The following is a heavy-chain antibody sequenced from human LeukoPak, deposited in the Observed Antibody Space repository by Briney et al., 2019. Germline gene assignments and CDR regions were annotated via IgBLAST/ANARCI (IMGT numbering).Heavy chain of an antibody. D-gene: IGHD3-22*01. CDR3: TKDASYARENDNSGFFID. CDR2: MSGGGDSD. J-gene: IGHJ4*02. CDR1: GFTFTSYA. Sequence: PGGSLRLSCAASGFTFTSYAMSWVRQTPGKGLEWVASMSGGGDSDYYADSVKGRFTVSRDKSKNTLYVQMNSLRADGTAVYYCTKDASYARENDNSGFFIDWGQGTLVTVSS. V-gene: IGHV3-23*01.